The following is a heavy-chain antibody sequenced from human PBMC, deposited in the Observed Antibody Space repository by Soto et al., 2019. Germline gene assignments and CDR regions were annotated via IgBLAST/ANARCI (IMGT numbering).Heavy chain of an antibody. CDR2: ISDDGTNK. CDR3: ARDGSYYDVLTEHYFDV. Sequence: QVQLVESGGGVVQPGRSLRLSCAASGFTFSSYAMHWVRQAPGKGLEWVAVISDDGTNKDYADSVKGRFTISRDKSKSTLDLQMDSPRPEDTAVYYCARDGSYYDVLTEHYFDVWGQGTLVSVSA. V-gene: IGHV3-30*04. J-gene: IGHJ4*02. CDR1: GFTFSSYA. D-gene: IGHD3-9*01.